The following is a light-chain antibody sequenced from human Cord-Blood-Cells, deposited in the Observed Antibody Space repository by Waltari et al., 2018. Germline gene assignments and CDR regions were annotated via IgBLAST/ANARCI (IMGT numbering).Light chain of an antibody. J-gene: IGLJ3*02. V-gene: IGLV3-21*03. Sequence: SYVLTQPPSPSVAPGKTARITCGGNNIACNRVHWYHKKTGQAPVLVVHEDSDRPSGIPKRFSGANSGKTATLTIRRVEAGDEADYYCQVWDSSSDHHWVCGGGTKLTVL. CDR2: EDS. CDR3: QVWDSSSDHHWV. CDR1: NIACNR.